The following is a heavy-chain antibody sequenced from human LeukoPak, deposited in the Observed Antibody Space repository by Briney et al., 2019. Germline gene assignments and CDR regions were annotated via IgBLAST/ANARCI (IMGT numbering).Heavy chain of an antibody. Sequence: GGSLRLSCEASGFTFSTYVMSWVRQAPGKGLEWVSGISGSGSLTYYADSVKGRFTISRDNSKNTLFLQMSSLRVEDTAVYFCARVAYGDYGVFDYWGQGTLVTVSS. CDR2: ISGSGSLT. CDR1: GFTFSTYV. V-gene: IGHV3-23*01. D-gene: IGHD4-17*01. J-gene: IGHJ4*02. CDR3: ARVAYGDYGVFDY.